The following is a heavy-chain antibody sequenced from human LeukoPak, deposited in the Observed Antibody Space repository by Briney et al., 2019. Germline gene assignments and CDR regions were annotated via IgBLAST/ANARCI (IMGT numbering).Heavy chain of an antibody. J-gene: IGHJ4*02. CDR2: IDTDGKTT. V-gene: IGHV3-74*01. CDR1: GFTFNTYV. CDR3: VRDKDGYNF. D-gene: IGHD5-24*01. Sequence: GGSLRLSCAASGFTFNTYVMHWVRQTPGKGLVWVARIDTDGKTTTYADSVKGRFTISRDNAKNMLYVQMNSLRAEDTAVYYCVRDKDGYNFWGQGTLASVSS.